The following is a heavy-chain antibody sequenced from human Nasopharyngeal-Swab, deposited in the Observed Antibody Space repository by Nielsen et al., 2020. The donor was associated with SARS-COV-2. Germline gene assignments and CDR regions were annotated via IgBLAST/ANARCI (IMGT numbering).Heavy chain of an antibody. V-gene: IGHV3-30-3*01. J-gene: IGHJ6*02. Sequence: VRQAPGKGLEWGAVISYDGSNKYYADSVKGRFTISRDNSKNTLYLQMNSLRAEDSAVYYCARGPGDGMDVWGQGTTVTVSS. D-gene: IGHD3-10*01. CDR3: ARGPGDGMDV. CDR2: ISYDGSNK.